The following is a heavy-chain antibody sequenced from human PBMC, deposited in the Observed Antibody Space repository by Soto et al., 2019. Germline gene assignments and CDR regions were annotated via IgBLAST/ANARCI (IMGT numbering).Heavy chain of an antibody. CDR1: GVTFNNSA. Sequence: QEQLVQSGAEVKKPGSSVKVSCKASGVTFNNSAFSWVRQAPGQGLEWMGGFLPLFGTTNHAPKFQGRLSITADESTSTAYMHLSSLRSEDTAIYYCARDHRDYDSSAYQLQFWGQGTLVTVSS. CDR2: FLPLFGTT. J-gene: IGHJ4*02. D-gene: IGHD3-22*01. V-gene: IGHV1-69*01. CDR3: ARDHRDYDSSAYQLQF.